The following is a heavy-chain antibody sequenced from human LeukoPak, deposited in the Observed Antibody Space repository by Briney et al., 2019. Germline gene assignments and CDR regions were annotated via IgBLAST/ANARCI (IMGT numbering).Heavy chain of an antibody. Sequence: AGGSLRLSCAASGFTFSSYSMNWVRQAPGKGLEWVSSISSSSSYIYYADSVKGRFTISRDNAKNSLYLQMNSLRAEDTAVYYCARSGSYYSDPFDIWGQGTMVTVSS. D-gene: IGHD1-26*01. CDR3: ARSGSYYSDPFDI. CDR1: GFTFSSYS. CDR2: ISSSSSYI. V-gene: IGHV3-21*01. J-gene: IGHJ3*02.